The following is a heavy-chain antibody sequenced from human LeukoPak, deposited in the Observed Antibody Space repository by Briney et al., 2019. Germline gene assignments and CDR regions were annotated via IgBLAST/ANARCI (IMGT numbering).Heavy chain of an antibody. D-gene: IGHD3-9*01. CDR1: GGSISSYY. V-gene: IGHV4-59*01. Sequence: SETLSLTCTVSGGSISSYYWSWIRQPPGKGLEWIGYIYYSGSTNYNPSLKSRVTISVDTSKNQFSLKLSSVTAADTAVYYCARSYYDILTGTNPDAFDIWGQGTMVTVSS. CDR3: ARSYYDILTGTNPDAFDI. CDR2: IYYSGST. J-gene: IGHJ3*02.